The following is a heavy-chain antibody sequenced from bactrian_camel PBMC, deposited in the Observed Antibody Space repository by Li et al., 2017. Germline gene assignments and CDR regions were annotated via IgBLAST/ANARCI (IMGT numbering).Heavy chain of an antibody. CDR1: GDTQNTAY. CDR3: AEGRGSRGEHCYSLNY. Sequence: HVQLVESGGGSVEAGGSLRLSCAASGDTQNTAYMAWFRQFPGKDREGVAAIHRDGRTKYGDRVKGRFTISQDSARNTVYLQMNNLQPEDTAMYYCAEGRGSRGEHCYSLNYWGQGTQVTVS. D-gene: IGHD6*01. V-gene: IGHV3S53*01. J-gene: IGHJ4*01. CDR2: IHRDGRT.